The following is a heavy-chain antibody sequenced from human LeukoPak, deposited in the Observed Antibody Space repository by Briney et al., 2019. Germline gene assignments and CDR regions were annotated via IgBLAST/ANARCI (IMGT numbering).Heavy chain of an antibody. CDR2: IWYDGSNK. V-gene: IGHV3-33*01. Sequence: GGSLRLSCAASGFTFSSYGMHWVRQAPGKGLEWVAVIWYDGSNKYYADSVKGRFTISRDNSKNTLYLQMNSLRAEDTAVYYCARGGFYGSGSSFPYYFDYWGQGTLVTVSS. J-gene: IGHJ4*02. D-gene: IGHD3-10*01. CDR1: GFTFSSYG. CDR3: ARGGFYGSGSSFPYYFDY.